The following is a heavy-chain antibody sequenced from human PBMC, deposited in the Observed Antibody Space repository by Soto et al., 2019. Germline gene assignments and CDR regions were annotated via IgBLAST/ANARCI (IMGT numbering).Heavy chain of an antibody. D-gene: IGHD6-13*01. CDR1: GGSISSSSYY. J-gene: IGHJ5*02. CDR3: ARDGQQLVLRGGSWFDP. Sequence: SETLSLTCTVSGGSISSSSYYWGWIRQPPGKGLEWIGSIYYSGSTYYNPSLKSRVTISVDTSKNQFSLKLSSVTAADTAVYYCARDGQQLVLRGGSWFDPWGQGTLVTVSS. V-gene: IGHV4-39*07. CDR2: IYYSGST.